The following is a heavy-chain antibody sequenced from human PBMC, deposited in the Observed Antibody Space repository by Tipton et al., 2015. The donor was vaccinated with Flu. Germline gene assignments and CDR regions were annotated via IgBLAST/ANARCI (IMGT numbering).Heavy chain of an antibody. J-gene: IGHJ4*02. CDR1: SGSIRSNNYF. D-gene: IGHD3-10*02. Sequence: TLSLTCTVSSGSIRSNNYFCAWIRQPPGKRLELIGSIYPSGTTYYNPSLKSRVTISFDTSKSQFSLMLRSVTAADTAVYYCARLSYYDVDLKNFYFDYWGQGALVTVSS. V-gene: IGHV4-39*01. CDR3: ARLSYYDVDLKNFYFDY. CDR2: IYPSGTT.